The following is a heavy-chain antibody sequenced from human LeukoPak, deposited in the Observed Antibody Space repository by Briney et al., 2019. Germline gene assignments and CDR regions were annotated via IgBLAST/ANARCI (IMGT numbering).Heavy chain of an antibody. J-gene: IGHJ4*02. Sequence: SETLSLACTVSGGSISSGDYYWSWIRQPPGKGLEWIGYIYYSGSTYYNPSLKSRVTISVDTSKNQFSLKLSSVTAADTAVYYCARDLRGYYGSGSFVYWGQGTLVTVSS. D-gene: IGHD3-10*01. CDR2: IYYSGST. V-gene: IGHV4-30-4*08. CDR3: ARDLRGYYGSGSFVY. CDR1: GGSISSGDYY.